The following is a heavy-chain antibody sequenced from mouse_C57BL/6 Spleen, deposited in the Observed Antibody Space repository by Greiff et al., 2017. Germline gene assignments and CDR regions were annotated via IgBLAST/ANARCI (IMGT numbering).Heavy chain of an antibody. CDR2: INPNNGGT. Sequence: EVQLQQSGPELVKPGASVKIPCKASGYTFTDYNMDWVKQSHGKSLEWIGDINPNNGGTIYNQKFKGKATLTVDKSSSTAYMELRSLTSEDTAVYYCAREGLYYSTWYFDVWGTGTTVTVSS. D-gene: IGHD2-5*01. CDR3: AREGLYYSTWYFDV. CDR1: GYTFTDYN. J-gene: IGHJ1*03. V-gene: IGHV1-18*01.